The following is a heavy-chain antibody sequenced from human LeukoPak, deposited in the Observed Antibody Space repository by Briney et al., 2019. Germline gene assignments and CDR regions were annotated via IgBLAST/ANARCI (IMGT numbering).Heavy chain of an antibody. D-gene: IGHD3-22*01. J-gene: IGHJ4*02. CDR3: AREFMGDSSGKPDY. V-gene: IGHV3-53*01. CDR2: IYSGGST. CDR1: GFTVSSNY. Sequence: GGSLRLSCAASGFTVSSNYMSWVRQAPRKGLEWVSVIYSGGSTYYADSVKGRFTISRDNSKNTLYLQMNSLRAEDTAVYYCAREFMGDSSGKPDYWGQGTLVTVSS.